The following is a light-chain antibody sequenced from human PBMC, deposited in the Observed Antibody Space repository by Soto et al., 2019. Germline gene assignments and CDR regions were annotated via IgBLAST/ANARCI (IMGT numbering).Light chain of an antibody. CDR2: EVS. CDR1: SSDVGGYNY. CDR3: SSYTSTSTPV. V-gene: IGLV2-14*01. Sequence: QSLLSHSASLSGSPGQSITISCTGTSSDVGGYNYVSWYQQHPGKAPKLMIYEVSNRPSGVSNRFSGSKSGNTASLTISGLQAEDEADYYCSSYTSTSTPVFGTGTEVTVL. J-gene: IGLJ1*01.